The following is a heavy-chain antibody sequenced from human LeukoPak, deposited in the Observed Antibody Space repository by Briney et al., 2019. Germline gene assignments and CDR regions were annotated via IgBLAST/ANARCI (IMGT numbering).Heavy chain of an antibody. CDR3: ARDGVPAAKVGNWFDP. V-gene: IGHV3-30-3*01. J-gene: IGHJ5*02. D-gene: IGHD2-2*01. CDR2: ISYDGSNK. CDR1: GFTFSSYA. Sequence: GRSLRLSCAASGFTFSSYAMHWVRQAPGKGLEWVAVISYDGSNKYYADSVEGRFTISRDNSKNTLYLQMNSLRAEDTAVYYCARDGVPAAKVGNWFDPWGQGTLVTVSS.